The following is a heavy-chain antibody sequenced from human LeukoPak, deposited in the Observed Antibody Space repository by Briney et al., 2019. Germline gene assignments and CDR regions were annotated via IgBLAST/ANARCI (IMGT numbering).Heavy chain of an antibody. CDR3: VKDLPCTSASCYLRFDS. CDR2: IGGGGAPT. Sequence: PGGSLRVSCAASGFTFTNYAMNWVRQAPGKGLEWVSAIGGGGAPTYYADSVKGRFTISRDNSRNTLYLQMNSLRAEDTALYYCVKDLPCTSASCYLRFDSWGQGTLVTVSS. V-gene: IGHV3-23*01. J-gene: IGHJ4*02. CDR1: GFTFTNYA. D-gene: IGHD2-2*01.